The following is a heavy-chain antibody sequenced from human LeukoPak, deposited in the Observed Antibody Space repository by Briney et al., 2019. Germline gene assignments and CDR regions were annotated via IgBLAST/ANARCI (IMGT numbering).Heavy chain of an antibody. Sequence: PSETLSLTCAVYGGSFSGYYWSWIRQPPGKGLEWIGEINHSGSANYNPSLKSRVTISVDTSKNQFSLKLSSVTAADTAVYYCARHWKYSSGWYAKQNWFDPWGQGTLVTVSS. J-gene: IGHJ5*02. V-gene: IGHV4-34*01. CDR3: ARHWKYSSGWYAKQNWFDP. D-gene: IGHD6-19*01. CDR2: INHSGSA. CDR1: GGSFSGYY.